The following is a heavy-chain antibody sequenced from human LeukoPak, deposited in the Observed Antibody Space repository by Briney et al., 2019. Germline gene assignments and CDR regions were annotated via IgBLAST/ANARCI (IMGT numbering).Heavy chain of an antibody. CDR1: GLTVTNNY. CDR2: LYSDGDT. J-gene: IGHJ4*02. Sequence: GGSLRHSCAASGLTVTNNYWHWVRQPPGKGPEWISILYSDGDTKYADSVKGRFTFSRDSSRNTLYLQMNGLRAEDTAVYYCTYGDYPLTYWGQGTLVSVSS. D-gene: IGHD4-17*01. CDR3: TYGDYPLTY. V-gene: IGHV3-66*01.